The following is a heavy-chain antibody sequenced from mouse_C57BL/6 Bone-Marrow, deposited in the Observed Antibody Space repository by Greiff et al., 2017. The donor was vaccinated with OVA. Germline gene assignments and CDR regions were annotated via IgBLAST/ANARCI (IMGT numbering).Heavy chain of an antibody. V-gene: IGHV1-55*01. D-gene: IGHD2-3*01. J-gene: IGHJ4*01. CDR3: ARSHDGYYAMDY. Sequence: QVQLKQPGAELVKPGASVKMSCKASGYTFTSYWITWVKQRPGQGLEWIGDIYPGSGSTNYNEKFKSKATLTVDTSSSTAYMQLSSLTSEDSAVYYCARSHDGYYAMDYWGQGTSVTVSS. CDR2: IYPGSGST. CDR1: GYTFTSYW.